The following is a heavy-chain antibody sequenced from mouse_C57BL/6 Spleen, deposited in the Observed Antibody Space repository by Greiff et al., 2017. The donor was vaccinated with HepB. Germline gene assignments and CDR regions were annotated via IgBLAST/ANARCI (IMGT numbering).Heavy chain of an antibody. CDR2: IYPGDGDT. J-gene: IGHJ4*01. CDR3: ARGSSPRDY. CDR1: GYAFSSSW. V-gene: IGHV1-82*01. D-gene: IGHD1-1*01. Sequence: VQLQQSGPELVKPGASVKISCKASGYAFSSSWMNWVKQRPGKGLEWIGRIYPGDGDTNYNGKFKGKATLTADKSSGTAYMQLSSLTSEDSAVYFCARGSSPRDYWGQGTSVTVSS.